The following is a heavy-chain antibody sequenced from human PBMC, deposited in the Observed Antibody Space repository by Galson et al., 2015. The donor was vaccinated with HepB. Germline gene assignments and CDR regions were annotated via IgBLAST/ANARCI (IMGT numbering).Heavy chain of an antibody. CDR1: GFTFSSYG. V-gene: IGHV3-33*01. J-gene: IGHJ4*02. CDR2: IWYDGSNK. Sequence: SLRLSCAASGFTFSSYGMHWVRQAPGKGLEWVAVIWYDGSNKYYADSVKGRFTISRDNSKNTLYLQMNSLRAEDTAVYYCARGGSVDSPKDYFDYWGQGTLVTVSS. D-gene: IGHD2-15*01. CDR3: ARGGSVDSPKDYFDY.